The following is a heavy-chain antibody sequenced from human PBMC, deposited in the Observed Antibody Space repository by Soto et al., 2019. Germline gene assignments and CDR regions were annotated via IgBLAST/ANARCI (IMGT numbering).Heavy chain of an antibody. CDR1: VFTFEDYA. Sequence: ALRVSCAASVFTFEDYAMHWVRQVPGKGLEWVSGINWNSGSIGYGDSVKGRFAISRDNAKNSLHLQMNSLSAEDTAFYYCVKDESINWYSGHFRHWGQGTLVTVSS. V-gene: IGHV3-9*01. CDR2: INWNSGSI. D-gene: IGHD6-13*01. CDR3: VKDESINWYSGHFRH. J-gene: IGHJ1*01.